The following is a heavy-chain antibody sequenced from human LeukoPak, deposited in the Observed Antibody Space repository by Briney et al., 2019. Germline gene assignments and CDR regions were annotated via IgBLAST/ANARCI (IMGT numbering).Heavy chain of an antibody. Sequence: ASVKVSCEVSGYTLTELSMHWVRQAPGKGLEWMGGFDPEDGETIYAQKFQGRVTMTEDTSTDTAYMELSSLRSEDTAVYYCATRPLLAGKNYGMDVWGQGTTVTVSS. J-gene: IGHJ6*02. D-gene: IGHD2-15*01. CDR2: FDPEDGET. CDR1: GYTLTELS. V-gene: IGHV1-24*01. CDR3: ATRPLLAGKNYGMDV.